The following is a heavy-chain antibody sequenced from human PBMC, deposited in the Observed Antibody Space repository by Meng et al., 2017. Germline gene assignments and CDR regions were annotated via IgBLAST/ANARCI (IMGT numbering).Heavy chain of an antibody. J-gene: IGHJ5*02. V-gene: IGHV3-74*01. CDR2: IKPDGTMT. CDR1: GFTFRNYW. Sequence: VLVVNSGGGLVHSGGSLMLSCTASGFTFRNYWMHWVRQAPGNGLVWVSRIKPDGTMTVYADSVKGRFTISRDNAKNTLYLQMNSLRSDDTAAYYCARSDWFDPWGQGTVVTVSS. CDR3: ARSDWFDP.